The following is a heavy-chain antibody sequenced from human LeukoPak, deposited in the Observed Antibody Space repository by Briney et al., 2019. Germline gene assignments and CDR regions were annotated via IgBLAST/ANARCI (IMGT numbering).Heavy chain of an antibody. V-gene: IGHV3-33*01. CDR1: GFTFSNYG. CDR2: IWYDGSNK. D-gene: IGHD5-18*01. J-gene: IGHJ4*02. CDR3: ARDLRRGYSFSYYFDY. Sequence: PGGSLRLSCAASGFTFSNYGMHWVRQAPGKGLEWVAAIWYDGSNKYYADSVKGRFTISRDNSKNTLYLQMNSLRAEDTAVYYCARDLRRGYSFSYYFDYWGQGTLVTVSS.